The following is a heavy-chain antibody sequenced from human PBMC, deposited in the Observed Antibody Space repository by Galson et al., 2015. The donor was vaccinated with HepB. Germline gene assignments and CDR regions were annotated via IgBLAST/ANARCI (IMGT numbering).Heavy chain of an antibody. CDR2: ITGDGDTP. J-gene: IGHJ3*02. Sequence: SLRLSCAAPGFIFSNHDLSWVRQTPGKGLEWVSSITGDGDTPWYADSVQGRFTVSRDNSKNTLYLQVHSLRAEDTAVYYCAKDAHYPDDIFDIWCQGTMVTVSS. D-gene: IGHD3-22*01. CDR1: GFIFSNHD. V-gene: IGHV3-23*01. CDR3: AKDAHYPDDIFDI.